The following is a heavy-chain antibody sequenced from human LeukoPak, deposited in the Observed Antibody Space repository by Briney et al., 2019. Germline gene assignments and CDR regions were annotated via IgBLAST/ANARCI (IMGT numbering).Heavy chain of an antibody. Sequence: SETLSLTCTVSGGSISSSSYYWGWIRQPPGRGLEWIGSIYYSGSTYYHPSLKSRVTIFVDTSKNQFSLRLSSVTAADTAVYYCARHSGEQQGAFDIWGQGTMVTVSS. J-gene: IGHJ3*02. V-gene: IGHV4-39*01. CDR2: IYYSGST. CDR1: GGSISSSSYY. D-gene: IGHD3-10*01. CDR3: ARHSGEQQGAFDI.